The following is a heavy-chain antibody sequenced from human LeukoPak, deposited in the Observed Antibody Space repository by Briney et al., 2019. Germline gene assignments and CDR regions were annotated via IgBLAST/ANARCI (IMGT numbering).Heavy chain of an antibody. V-gene: IGHV4-4*02. J-gene: IGHJ2*01. CDR2: IYHSGST. D-gene: IGHD7-27*01. CDR1: GGSISSSNW. CDR3: ASPAWRNWGSNWYFDL. Sequence: NPSGTLSLTCAVSGGSISSSNWWSWVRQPPGKGLEWIGEIYHSGSTNYNPSLKSRVTISVDKSKNQFSLKLSSVTAADTAVYYCASPAWRNWGSNWYFDLWGRGTLVTVSS.